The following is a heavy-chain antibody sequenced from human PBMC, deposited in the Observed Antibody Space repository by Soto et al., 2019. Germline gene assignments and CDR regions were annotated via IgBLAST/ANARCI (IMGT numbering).Heavy chain of an antibody. CDR2: IRSKAYGGTT. Sequence: GGSLRLSCTASGFTFGDYAMSWFRQAPGKGLEWVGFIRSKAYGGTTEYAASVKGRFTISRDDSKSIAYLQMNSLKTEDTAVYYCTRDLGYDFWSGYWADYYYYMDVWGKGTTVTVSS. V-gene: IGHV3-49*03. CDR3: TRDLGYDFWSGYWADYYYYMDV. CDR1: GFTFGDYA. J-gene: IGHJ6*03. D-gene: IGHD3-3*01.